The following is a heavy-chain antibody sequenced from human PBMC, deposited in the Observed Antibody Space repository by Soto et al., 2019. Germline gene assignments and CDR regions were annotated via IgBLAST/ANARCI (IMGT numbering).Heavy chain of an antibody. CDR1: GGPFSSYA. D-gene: IGHD5-18*01. CDR3: AREVIYGAMVRIDY. CDR2: IIPIFGTA. J-gene: IGHJ4*02. Sequence: SSVKVSCKASGGPFSSYAISWVRQAPGQGLEWMGGIIPIFGTANYAQKFQGRVTITADESTSTAYMELSSLRSEDTAVYYCAREVIYGAMVRIDYWGQGTLVTASS. V-gene: IGHV1-69*13.